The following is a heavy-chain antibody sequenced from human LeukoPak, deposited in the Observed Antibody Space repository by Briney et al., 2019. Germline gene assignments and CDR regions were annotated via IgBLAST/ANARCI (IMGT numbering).Heavy chain of an antibody. Sequence: SETLSLTCAVYGESSFSNYYWSWIRQTPGGALEWIGEIHHSGYTNYNPSLKSRVTLSIDTSKNQFSLRLNSVTAADTAVYYCSRQVVGNDYWGQGTLVTVSS. D-gene: IGHD3-22*01. V-gene: IGHV4-34*01. J-gene: IGHJ4*02. CDR1: GESSFSNYY. CDR3: SRQVVGNDY. CDR2: IHHSGYT.